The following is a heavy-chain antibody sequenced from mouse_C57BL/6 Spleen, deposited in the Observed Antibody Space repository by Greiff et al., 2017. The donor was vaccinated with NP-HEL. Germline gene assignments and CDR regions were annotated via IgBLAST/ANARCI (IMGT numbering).Heavy chain of an antibody. Sequence: QVHVKQSGAELVRPGASVKMSCKASGYTFTSYTMHWVKQRPGQGLEWIGYINPSSGYTKYNQKFKDKATLTADKSSSTAYMQLSSLTSEDSAVYYCARSGYGMDYWGQGTSVTVSS. J-gene: IGHJ4*01. CDR1: GYTFTSYT. CDR2: INPSSGYT. V-gene: IGHV1-4*01. D-gene: IGHD1-1*01. CDR3: ARSGYGMDY.